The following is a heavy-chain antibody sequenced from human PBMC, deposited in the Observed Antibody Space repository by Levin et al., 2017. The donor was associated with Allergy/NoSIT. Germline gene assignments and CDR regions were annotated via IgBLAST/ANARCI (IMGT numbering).Heavy chain of an antibody. D-gene: IGHD6-13*01. CDR3: ARRGVYPSLNHYSSSWYEWYFDL. J-gene: IGHJ2*01. V-gene: IGHV5-51*01. Sequence: GESLKISCQGSGYSFTSYWIGWVRQMPGKGLEWMGIIYPGDSDTRYSPSFQGQVTISADKSISTAYLQWSSLKASDTAMYYCARRGVYPSLNHYSSSWYEWYFDLWGRGTLVTVSS. CDR2: IYPGDSDT. CDR1: GYSFTSYW.